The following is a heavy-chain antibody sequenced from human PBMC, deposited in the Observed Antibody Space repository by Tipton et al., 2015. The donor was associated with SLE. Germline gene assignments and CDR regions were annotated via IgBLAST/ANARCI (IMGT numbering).Heavy chain of an antibody. D-gene: IGHD5-12*01. J-gene: IGHJ5*02. CDR3: AKDESEEVAADWFDP. CDR2: ISGSGSRT. Sequence: SLRLSCAASGFTFSSYSMNWVRQAPGKGLEWVSAISGSGSRTYYADSVRGRFTISRDNSKNTMYLQMNSLRAEDTAVYYCAKDESEEVAADWFDPRGQGILVTVSS. V-gene: IGHV3-23*01. CDR1: GFTFSSYS.